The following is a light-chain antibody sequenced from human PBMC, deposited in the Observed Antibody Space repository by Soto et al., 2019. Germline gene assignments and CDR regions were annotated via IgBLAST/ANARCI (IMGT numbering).Light chain of an antibody. Sequence: QLVLTQPPSASGTPGQRVTISCSGSSSNIGSNTVNWYQQLPGTAPKLLIYSNNQRPSGVPDRFSGSKSGTSASLAISGLQSEDEDDYYCAAWDDSLNVVVFGGGTKLTVL. V-gene: IGLV1-44*01. CDR2: SNN. CDR3: AAWDDSLNVVV. CDR1: SSNIGSNT. J-gene: IGLJ2*01.